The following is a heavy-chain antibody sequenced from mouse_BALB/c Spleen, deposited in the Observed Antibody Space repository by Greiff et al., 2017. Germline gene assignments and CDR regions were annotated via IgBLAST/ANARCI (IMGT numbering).Heavy chain of an antibody. J-gene: IGHJ3*01. V-gene: IGHV5-12-2*01. D-gene: IGHD4-1*01. CDR1: GFTFSSYT. Sequence: EVQVVESGGGLVQPGGSLKLSCAASGFTFSSYTMSWVRQTPEKRLEWVAYISNGGGSTYYPDTVKGRFTISRDNAKNTLYLQMSSLKSEDTAMYYCARRGLTGWFAYWGQGTLVTVSA. CDR3: ARRGLTGWFAY. CDR2: ISNGGGST.